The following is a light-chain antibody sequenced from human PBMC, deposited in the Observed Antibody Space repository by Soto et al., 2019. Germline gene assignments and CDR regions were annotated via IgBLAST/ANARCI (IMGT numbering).Light chain of an antibody. CDR1: SSDVGGYNF. Sequence: QSALTQPASVSGSPGQSITISCTGTSSDVGGYNFVSWYQQKAGKAPKLMIYEVSSRPAGVSNRFSGSKSGNTASLTISGLQAEDEADYYCSSYTSGSVLFGGGTKLTVL. J-gene: IGLJ2*01. CDR2: EVS. V-gene: IGLV2-14*01. CDR3: SSYTSGSVL.